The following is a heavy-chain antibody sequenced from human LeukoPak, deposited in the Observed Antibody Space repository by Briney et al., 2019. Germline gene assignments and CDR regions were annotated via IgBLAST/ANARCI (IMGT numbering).Heavy chain of an antibody. V-gene: IGHV4-38-2*02. CDR2: ISYGGTT. Sequence: SSETLSLTCSVSGYSITSGFYWGWIRQPPGKGLEWVGCISYGGTTYYNPSLKSRVTISVDTSKNQFSLKLSSVTAADTAVYYCARERAVTTYYYFDYWGQGTLVTVSS. J-gene: IGHJ4*02. CDR1: GYSITSGFY. D-gene: IGHD4-17*01. CDR3: ARERAVTTYYYFDY.